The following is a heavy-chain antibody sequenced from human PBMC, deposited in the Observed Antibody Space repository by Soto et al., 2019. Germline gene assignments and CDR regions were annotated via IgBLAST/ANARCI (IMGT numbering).Heavy chain of an antibody. CDR1: GGSISSSSYY. CDR3: ARPSQIYDSSGYYGGPGAFDI. J-gene: IGHJ3*02. CDR2: IYYSGST. Sequence: SETLSLTCTVSGGSISSSSYYWGWIRQPPGKGLEWIGSIYYSGSTYYNPSLKSRVTISVDTSKNQFSLKLSSVTAADTAVYYCARPSQIYDSSGYYGGPGAFDIWGQGTMVTVSS. D-gene: IGHD3-22*01. V-gene: IGHV4-39*01.